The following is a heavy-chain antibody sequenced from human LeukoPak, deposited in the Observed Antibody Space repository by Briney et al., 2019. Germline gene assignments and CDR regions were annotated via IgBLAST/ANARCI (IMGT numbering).Heavy chain of an antibody. Sequence: GGSLRLSCAASGFTFSSYVMSWVRQAPGKALEWVSTIGASGGRTYYADSVKGRFTVSRDNSKNTLYLQTNSLRAEDTAVYYCAKDPGPVLRFLEWFPGVYFYYWGQGTLVTVSS. V-gene: IGHV3-23*01. CDR2: IGASGGRT. CDR3: AKDPGPVLRFLEWFPGVYFYY. CDR1: GFTFSSYV. D-gene: IGHD3-3*01. J-gene: IGHJ4*02.